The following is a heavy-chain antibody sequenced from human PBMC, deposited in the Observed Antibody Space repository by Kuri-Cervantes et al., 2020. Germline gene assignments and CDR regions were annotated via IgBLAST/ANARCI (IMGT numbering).Heavy chain of an antibody. D-gene: IGHD3-22*01. CDR1: GVSISRYY. V-gene: IGHV4-59*01. CDR3: ARGTYDSSGFPVFDY. CDR2: VYYSGST. Sequence: GSLRLSCTVSGVSISRYYWSWIRQPPGKGLEWLGYVYYSGSTNYNPSLKSRFSISVDTSKSQFSLKLTSVTAADTAVYYCARGTYDSSGFPVFDYWGQGTLVTVSS. J-gene: IGHJ4*02.